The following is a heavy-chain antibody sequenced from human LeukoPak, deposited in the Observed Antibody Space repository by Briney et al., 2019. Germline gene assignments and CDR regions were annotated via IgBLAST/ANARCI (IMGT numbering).Heavy chain of an antibody. D-gene: IGHD3-10*01. CDR3: ARGVSSGSYHDY. CDR2: IIPILGIA. CDR1: GGTFSSYA. V-gene: IGHV1-69*04. J-gene: IGHJ4*02. Sequence: ASVKVSCKASGGTFSSYAISWVRQAPGQGLEWMGRIIPILGIANYAQKFQGRVTITADKSTSTAYMELSSLRSEDTAVYYCARGVSSGSYHDYWGQGTLVTVSS.